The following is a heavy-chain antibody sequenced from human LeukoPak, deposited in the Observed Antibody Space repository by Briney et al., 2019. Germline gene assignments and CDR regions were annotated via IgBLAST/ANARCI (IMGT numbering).Heavy chain of an antibody. CDR2: IYYSGST. CDR1: GDSISSGDYY. D-gene: IGHD3-22*01. CDR3: ARQTYYYDSSGYDRIPAFDY. Sequence: PSETLSLTCTVSGDSISSGDYYWSWIRQPPGKGLEWNGYIYYSGSTYYNPSLKSRVTISVDTSKNQFSLKLSSVTAADTAVYCCARQTYYYDSSGYDRIPAFDYWGQGTLVTVSS. V-gene: IGHV4-30-4*01. J-gene: IGHJ4*02.